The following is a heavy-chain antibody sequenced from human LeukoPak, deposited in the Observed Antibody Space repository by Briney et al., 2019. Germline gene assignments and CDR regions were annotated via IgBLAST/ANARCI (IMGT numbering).Heavy chain of an antibody. D-gene: IGHD1-1*01. CDR2: ISWNSGSI. Sequence: GGSLRLSCAASGFTFDDYAMHWVRQAPGKGLEWVSGISWNSGSIGYADSVKGRFTISRDNAKNSLYLQMNSLRAEDTALYYCAKGTPSRGDWNPRWTYYFDYWGQGTLVTVSS. CDR1: GFTFDDYA. V-gene: IGHV3-9*01. J-gene: IGHJ4*02. CDR3: AKGTPSRGDWNPRWTYYFDY.